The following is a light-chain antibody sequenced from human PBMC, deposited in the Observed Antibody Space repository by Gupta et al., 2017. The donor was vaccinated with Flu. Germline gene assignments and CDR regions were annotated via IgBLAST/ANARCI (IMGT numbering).Light chain of an antibody. CDR2: DDT. CDR1: NIGARS. Sequence: SYVLSQPPGVSGAPGQTATIVCEGDNIGARSVHWYQQRPGQSPILVLFDDTDRPSDIPDRFSGSNSGNTATLTINRVAAGDEADYFCQVWDSSSAPWVFGGGTKLTVL. V-gene: IGLV3-21*02. J-gene: IGLJ3*02. CDR3: QVWDSSSAPWV.